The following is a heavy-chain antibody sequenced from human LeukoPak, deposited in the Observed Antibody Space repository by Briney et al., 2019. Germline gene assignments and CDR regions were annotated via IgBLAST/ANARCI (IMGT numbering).Heavy chain of an antibody. CDR1: GYTFTSCD. CDR2: MNPNSGNT. V-gene: IGHV1-8*03. Sequence: GASVKVSCKASGYTFTSCDINWVRQATGQGLEWMGWMNPNSGNTGYAQKFQGRVTITRNTSISTAYMELSSLRSEDTAVYYCAVNYYDSSGYYYVLFDYWGQGTLVTVSS. CDR3: AVNYYDSSGYYYVLFDY. J-gene: IGHJ4*02. D-gene: IGHD3-22*01.